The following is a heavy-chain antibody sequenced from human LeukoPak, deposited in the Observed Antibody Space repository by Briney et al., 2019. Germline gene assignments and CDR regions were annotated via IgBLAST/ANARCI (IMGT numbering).Heavy chain of an antibody. D-gene: IGHD2-15*01. Sequence: SETLSLTCAVSGGSISTHYWSWIRQPPGKGLEWIGYIYYSGSTYYNPSLKSRVTISVDTSKNQFSLKLSSVTAADTAVYYCARLCSGGSCYYYYGMDVWGQGTTVTVSS. CDR3: ARLCSGGSCYYYYGMDV. CDR2: IYYSGST. CDR1: GGSISTHY. V-gene: IGHV4-59*06. J-gene: IGHJ6*02.